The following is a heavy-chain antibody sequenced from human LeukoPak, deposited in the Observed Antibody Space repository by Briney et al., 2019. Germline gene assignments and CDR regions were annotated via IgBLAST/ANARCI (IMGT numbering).Heavy chain of an antibody. CDR3: ARVAAAITPVDY. V-gene: IGHV1-69*06. J-gene: IGHJ4*02. Sequence: SVKVSCKASGGTFSSYAISWVRQAPGQGLEWMGGIIPIFGTANYAQKFQGRVTITADKSTSTAYMELSSLRSEDTAVYYCARVAAAITPVDYWGQGTLVTVSS. D-gene: IGHD2-2*02. CDR1: GGTFSSYA. CDR2: IIPIFGTA.